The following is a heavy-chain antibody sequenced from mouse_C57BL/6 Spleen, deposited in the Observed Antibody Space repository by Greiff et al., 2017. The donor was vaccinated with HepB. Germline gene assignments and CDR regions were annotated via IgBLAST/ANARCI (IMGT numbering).Heavy chain of an antibody. D-gene: IGHD1-1*01. J-gene: IGHJ4*01. CDR3: ARPHYYGSSYEMDY. V-gene: IGHV5-17*01. CDR1: GFTFSDYG. CDR2: ISSGSSTI. Sequence: EVQLVESGGGLVKPGGSLKLSCAASGFTFSDYGMHWVRQAPEKGLEWVAYISSGSSTIYYADTVKGRFTISRDNAKNTLFLQMTSLRSEDTAMYYCARPHYYGSSYEMDYWGQGTSVTVSS.